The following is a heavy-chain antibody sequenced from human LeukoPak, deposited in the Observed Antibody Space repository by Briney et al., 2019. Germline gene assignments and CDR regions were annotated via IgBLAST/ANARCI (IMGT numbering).Heavy chain of an antibody. CDR3: ARVPYSSGWSFDY. CDR2: ISYDGSNK. V-gene: IGHV3-30-3*01. D-gene: IGHD6-19*01. CDR1: GFTFSSYA. Sequence: GGSLRLSCAASGFTFSSYAMHWVRQAPGKGLEWVAVISYDGSNKYYADSVKGRFTISRGNSKNTLYLQMNSLRAEDTAVYYCARVPYSSGWSFDYWGQGTLVTVSS. J-gene: IGHJ4*02.